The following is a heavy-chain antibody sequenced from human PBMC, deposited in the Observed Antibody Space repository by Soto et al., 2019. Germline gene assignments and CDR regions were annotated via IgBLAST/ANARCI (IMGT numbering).Heavy chain of an antibody. V-gene: IGHV3-74*01. D-gene: IGHD6-19*01. J-gene: IGHJ3*02. CDR3: ARLGSSGWAFDAFEN. Sequence: EVQLVASGGGLVQPGVSLRLSCAASGFTCSSYWMHWVRQAPGKGLVWVSRINSDGSSASYADSVKGLFTISRDNATSILYRQMNSLTAEDTAVSYCARLGSSGWAFDAFENWGKGTLVTVSS. CDR1: GFTCSSYW. CDR2: INSDGSSA.